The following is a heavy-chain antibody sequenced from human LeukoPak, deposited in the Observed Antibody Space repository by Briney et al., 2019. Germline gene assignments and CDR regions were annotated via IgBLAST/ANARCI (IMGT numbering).Heavy chain of an antibody. D-gene: IGHD2-2*01. V-gene: IGHV3-74*01. CDR1: GNYW. CDR3: VSFYETY. Sequence: GGSLRLSCAASGNYWMHWVRQAPGKGLVWVSHNNSDGSWTTYVDSVKGRFTISKDNAKNMVYLQMNNLRAEDTAVYYCVSFYETYWGWGTLVTVSS. J-gene: IGHJ4*02. CDR2: NNSDGSWT.